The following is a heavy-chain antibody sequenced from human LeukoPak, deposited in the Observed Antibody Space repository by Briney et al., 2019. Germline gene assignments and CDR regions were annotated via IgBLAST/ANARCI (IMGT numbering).Heavy chain of an antibody. D-gene: IGHD2-15*01. CDR2: IKTDGSQI. V-gene: IGHV3-7*03. Sequence: PGGSLRLSCVASGFTFSSYWMTWVRQAPGKGLEWVANIKTDGSQIYYVDSVKGRFTISRDNAKNSLYLQMNSLRAEDAAVYYCAKAPVTTCSGAYCYPFDYWGQGTLVTVSS. J-gene: IGHJ4*02. CDR3: AKAPVTTCSGAYCYPFDY. CDR1: GFTFSSYW.